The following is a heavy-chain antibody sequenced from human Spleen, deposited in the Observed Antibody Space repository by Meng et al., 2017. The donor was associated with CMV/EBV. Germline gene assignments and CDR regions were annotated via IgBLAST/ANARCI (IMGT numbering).Heavy chain of an antibody. CDR2: INPNSGGT. CDR3: TVGSESSLSDLDP. J-gene: IGHJ5*02. D-gene: IGHD2-15*01. CDR1: GYMFTAYY. Sequence: ASVKVSCKTSGYMFTAYYLHWVRQAPGQGLEWMGWINPNSGGTNYAQKFQGRVTMTRDTSISTAYMELRSLRSADTAVYFCTVGSESSLSDLDPWGKGTLVTVSS. V-gene: IGHV1-2*02.